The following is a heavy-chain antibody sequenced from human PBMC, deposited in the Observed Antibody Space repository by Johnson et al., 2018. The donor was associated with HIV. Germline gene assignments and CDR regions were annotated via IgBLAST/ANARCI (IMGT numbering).Heavy chain of an antibody. CDR2: IRFDGSNK. CDR1: GFTFSNYG. D-gene: IGHD2-21*02. CDR3: ARGLSDLVTASDI. V-gene: IGHV3-30*02. J-gene: IGHJ3*02. Sequence: QMLLVESGGGVVQPGGSLRLSCAASGFTFSNYGMPWVRQAPGKGLEWVAFIRFDGSNKYYADSVKGRFTISRDNAKNSLYLQMNSLRADDTAVYRCARGLSDLVTASDIWGHGTMVTVSS.